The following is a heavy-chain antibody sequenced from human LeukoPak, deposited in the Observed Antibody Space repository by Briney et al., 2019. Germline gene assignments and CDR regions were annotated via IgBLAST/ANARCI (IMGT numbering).Heavy chain of an antibody. CDR2: IYHSGST. CDR3: ASFVLGPGRYFDL. D-gene: IGHD3-3*01. J-gene: IGHJ2*01. Sequence: SETLSLTCTVSGYSISSGYYWGWIRQPPGKGLEWIGSIYHSGSTYYNPSLKSRVTISVDTSKNQFSLKLSSVTAADTAVYYCASFVLGPGRYFDLWGRGTLVTVSS. V-gene: IGHV4-38-2*02. CDR1: GYSISSGYY.